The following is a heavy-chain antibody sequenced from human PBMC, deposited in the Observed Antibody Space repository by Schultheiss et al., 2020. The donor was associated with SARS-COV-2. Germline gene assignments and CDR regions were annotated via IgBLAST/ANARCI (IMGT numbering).Heavy chain of an antibody. V-gene: IGHV5-51*01. J-gene: IGHJ6*02. CDR2: IYPGDSDT. Sequence: GGSLRLYCKGSGYSFTSYWIGWVRQMPGKGLEWMGIIYPGDSDTRYSPSFQGQVTISADKSISTAYLQWSSLKASDTAMYYCARLVVPAAMDYYYGMDVWGQGTTVTVSS. CDR1: GYSFTSYW. CDR3: ARLVVPAAMDYYYGMDV. D-gene: IGHD2-2*01.